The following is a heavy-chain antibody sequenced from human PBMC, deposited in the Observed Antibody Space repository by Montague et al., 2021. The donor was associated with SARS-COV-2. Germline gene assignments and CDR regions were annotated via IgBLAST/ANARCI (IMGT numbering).Heavy chain of an antibody. V-gene: IGHV4-39*01. CDR3: ARGQGLTDL. CDR2: VHYLGSA. J-gene: IGHJ5*02. Sequence: SETLSLTCTVSGGSIDSPVNYWAWIRQPPGKGLEWLGSVHYLGSAFYNPALNDRLSISLDSSKKGISLRLTSVTAADTAVYFCARGQGLTDLWGQGILVTVSS. CDR1: GGSIDSPVNY.